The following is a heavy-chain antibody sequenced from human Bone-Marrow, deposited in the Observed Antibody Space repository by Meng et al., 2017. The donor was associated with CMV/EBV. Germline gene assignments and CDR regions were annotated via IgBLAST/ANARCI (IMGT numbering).Heavy chain of an antibody. D-gene: IGHD6-19*01. V-gene: IGHV3-30-3*01. CDR2: ISYDGSNK. Sequence: GESLKISCAASGFTFSSYAMHWVRQAPGKGLEWVAVISYDGSNKYYADSVRGRFTISRDNSKNTLYLQMDSLRTEDTALYYCAKDPRGFSSSLDYWGQGTLVTVSS. CDR1: GFTFSSYA. J-gene: IGHJ4*02. CDR3: AKDPRGFSSSLDY.